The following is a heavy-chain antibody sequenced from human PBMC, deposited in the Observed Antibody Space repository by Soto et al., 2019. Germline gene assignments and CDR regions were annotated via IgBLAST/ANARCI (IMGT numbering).Heavy chain of an antibody. Sequence: SGPTLVTLTQTLTLTCTFSGFSLSTSGVGVGWVRQPPGKALEWLALIYWDDDKRYSPSLKSRLTITKDTSKNQVVLTMTNMDPVDTATYYCVHSRCGGDCLQSYSSHYYYGMDIWGQGTTVTVSS. V-gene: IGHV2-5*02. CDR2: IYWDDDK. CDR3: VHSRCGGDCLQSYSSHYYYGMDI. CDR1: GFSLSTSGVG. D-gene: IGHD2-21*02. J-gene: IGHJ6*02.